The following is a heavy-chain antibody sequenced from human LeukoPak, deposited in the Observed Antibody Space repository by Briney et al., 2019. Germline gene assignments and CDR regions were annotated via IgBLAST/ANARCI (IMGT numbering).Heavy chain of an antibody. Sequence: GGSLRPSCPASGFTFSSYSMSWARQAPGKGLEWVSGISSTGGSTYYADSVKGRFTISRDNSKNTLYLHMNSLTAEDTAVYYCARGYSSLDPWGQGTLVSLSS. CDR3: ARGYSSLDP. CDR2: ISSTGGST. D-gene: IGHD3-22*01. J-gene: IGHJ5*02. CDR1: GFTFSSYS. V-gene: IGHV3-23*01.